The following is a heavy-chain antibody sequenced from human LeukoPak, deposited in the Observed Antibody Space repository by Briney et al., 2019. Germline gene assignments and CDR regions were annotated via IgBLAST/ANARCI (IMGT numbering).Heavy chain of an antibody. CDR2: IASGSQT. J-gene: IGHJ4*02. D-gene: IGHD5-18*01. CDR1: GFTLSSHD. Sequence: GGSLRLSCTASGFTLSSHDMHWVRQVTGEGLEWIAAIASGSQTFYAGSVKGRFTISREDAKNSLYLQMNSLRAGDTAVYYCVREARGYHYTYFDYWGQGTLVTVSS. CDR3: VREARGYHYTYFDY. V-gene: IGHV3-13*01.